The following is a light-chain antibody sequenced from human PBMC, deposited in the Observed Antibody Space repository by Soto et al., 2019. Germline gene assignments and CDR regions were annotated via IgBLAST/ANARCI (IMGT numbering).Light chain of an antibody. CDR2: DAY. Sequence: EVVLTQSPDTLSLSPGETATLSCRASQSVDRYVAGYEQKVGQAPRLLSYDAYTRATGVGARFTGSGSATDFSLTTTSIEPEYFAVYFCQQRGKWHSTVGPGTKMEMK. CDR1: QSVDRY. J-gene: IGKJ2*02. V-gene: IGKV3-11*01. CDR3: QQRGKWHST.